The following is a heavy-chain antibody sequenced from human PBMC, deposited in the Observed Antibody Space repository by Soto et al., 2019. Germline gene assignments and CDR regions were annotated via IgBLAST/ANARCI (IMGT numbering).Heavy chain of an antibody. CDR1: GYTFTHYY. J-gene: IGHJ4*02. D-gene: IGHD5-18*01. V-gene: IGHV1-46*01. Sequence: ASVKVSCKASGYTFTHYYIHWVRQAPGQGLEWMGIINPNGGITTYAQKFRAGFTMTRDTSTSTVYLELSSLRSEDSAIYYCATSVNSAMAFDYWGQGTLVTVS. CDR3: ATSVNSAMAFDY. CDR2: INPNGGIT.